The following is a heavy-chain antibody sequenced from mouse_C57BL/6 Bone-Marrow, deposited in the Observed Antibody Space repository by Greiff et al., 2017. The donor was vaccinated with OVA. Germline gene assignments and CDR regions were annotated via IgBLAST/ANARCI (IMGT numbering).Heavy chain of an antibody. CDR1: GYTFTSYW. V-gene: IGHV1-69*01. CDR2: IDPSDSYT. J-gene: IGHJ1*03. CDR3: ARDTTVPYWYFDV. Sequence: QVQLQQPGAELVMPGASVKLSCKASGYTFTSYWMHWVKQRPGRGLEWIGEIDPSDSYTNYNQKFKGKSTLTVDKSSSTAYMQLSSLTSEDSAVYYCARDTTVPYWYFDVWGTGTTVTVSS. D-gene: IGHD1-1*01.